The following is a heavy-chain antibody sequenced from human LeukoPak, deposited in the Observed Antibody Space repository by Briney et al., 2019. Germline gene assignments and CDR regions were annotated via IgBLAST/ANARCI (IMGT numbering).Heavy chain of an antibody. V-gene: IGHV4-34*01. Sequence: PSETLSLTCAVYGGSFSGDYWSWIRQSPGKGLEWIGEINHSGSANYNPSLKSRVAISVDTSKKQFSLKLSSVTGADTAVYYCARDRISYSFDSSGYRPRAFDYWGRGTLVTVSS. D-gene: IGHD3-22*01. J-gene: IGHJ4*02. CDR1: GGSFSGDY. CDR3: ARDRISYSFDSSGYRPRAFDY. CDR2: INHSGSA.